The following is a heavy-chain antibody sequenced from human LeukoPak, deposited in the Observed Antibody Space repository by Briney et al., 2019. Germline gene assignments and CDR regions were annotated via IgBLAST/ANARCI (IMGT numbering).Heavy chain of an antibody. CDR1: GFTFSSYG. CDR2: IWYDGSNK. J-gene: IGHJ4*02. D-gene: IGHD1-26*01. V-gene: IGHV3-33*06. CDR3: AKEGILGTNTGGQFES. Sequence: PGRSLRLSCAASGFTFSSYGMYWVRQAPGKGLEWVAVIWYDGSNKYYADSVKGRFTISRDNSQNTLYLEMNSLRVGDTARYYCAKEGILGTNTGGQFESWGQGTLVSVSS.